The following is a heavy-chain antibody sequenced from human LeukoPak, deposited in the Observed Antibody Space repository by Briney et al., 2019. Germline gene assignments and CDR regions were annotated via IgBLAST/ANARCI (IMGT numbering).Heavy chain of an antibody. Sequence: GGSLRLSCAASGFTVNSNHMHWVRQAPGKGLEWVAVISYDGSNKYYADSVKGRFTISRDNSKNTLYLQMNSLRAEDTAVYYCARVGVSITMVRGVFDYWGQGTLVTVSS. CDR3: ARVGVSITMVRGVFDY. J-gene: IGHJ4*02. D-gene: IGHD3-10*01. CDR2: ISYDGSNK. CDR1: GFTVNSNH. V-gene: IGHV3-30-3*01.